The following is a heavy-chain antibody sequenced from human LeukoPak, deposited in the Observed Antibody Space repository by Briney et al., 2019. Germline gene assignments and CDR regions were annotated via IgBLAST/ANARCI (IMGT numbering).Heavy chain of an antibody. J-gene: IGHJ4*02. CDR2: IYHSGST. V-gene: IGHV4-38-2*02. CDR3: ARDYLSSSSGVDY. D-gene: IGHD6-6*01. Sequence: PSETLSLTCTVSGYSISSGYYWGWIRQPPGKGLEWIGSIYHSGSTYYNPSLKSRVTISVDTSKNQFSLKLSSVTAADTAVYYCARDYLSSSSGVDYWGQGTLVTVSS. CDR1: GYSISSGYY.